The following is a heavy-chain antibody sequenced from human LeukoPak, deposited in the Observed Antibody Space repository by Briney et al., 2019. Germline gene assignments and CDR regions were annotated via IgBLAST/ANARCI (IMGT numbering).Heavy chain of an antibody. CDR1: GGSISSSNW. Sequence: SGTLSLTCAVSGGSISSSNWWSWVRQPPGKGLEWIGSIYYSGSTYYNPSLKSRVTISVDTSKNQFSLKLSSVTAADTAVYYCARTRLVDPFDYWGQGTLVTVSS. V-gene: IGHV4-4*02. CDR2: IYYSGST. J-gene: IGHJ4*02. D-gene: IGHD6-19*01. CDR3: ARTRLVDPFDY.